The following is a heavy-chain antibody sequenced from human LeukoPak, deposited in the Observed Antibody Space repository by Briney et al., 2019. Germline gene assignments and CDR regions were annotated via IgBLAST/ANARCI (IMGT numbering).Heavy chain of an antibody. CDR3: ARVRNDAFDI. CDR1: GGSISSSSYY. CDR2: IYYSGST. J-gene: IGHJ3*02. V-gene: IGHV4-30-4*08. Sequence: SETLSLTCTVSGGSISSSSYYWGWIRQPPGKGLEWIGYIYYSGSTYYNPSLKSRVTISVDTSKNQFSLKLSSVTAADTAVYYCARVRNDAFDIWGQGTMVTVSS.